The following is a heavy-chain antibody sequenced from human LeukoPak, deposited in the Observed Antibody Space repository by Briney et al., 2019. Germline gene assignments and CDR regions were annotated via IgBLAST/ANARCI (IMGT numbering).Heavy chain of an antibody. D-gene: IGHD3-9*01. CDR1: GFTFSSYS. Sequence: GGSLRLSCAASGFTFSSYSMNWVRQAPGKGLEWVSSISTTSSYIYYADSVKGRFTISRDNAKNSLYLQMNSLRAEDTAVYYCARVKADILTGYYPPNPDFDYWGQGTLVTVSS. J-gene: IGHJ4*02. CDR3: ARVKADILTGYYPPNPDFDY. CDR2: ISTTSSYI. V-gene: IGHV3-21*04.